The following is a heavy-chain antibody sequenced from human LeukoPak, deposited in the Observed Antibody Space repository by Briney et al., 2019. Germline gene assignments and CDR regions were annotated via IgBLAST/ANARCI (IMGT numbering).Heavy chain of an antibody. CDR1: GFTFSSYA. Sequence: QPGGSLRLSCAASGFTFSSYAMTWVRQAPGKGLEWVSAVSGSGTNTYYADSVKGRFTIYRDNSRNTLYLQMNSLRAEDTAIYYCAKDVGSSIAARRAFDYWLQGTLVTVSS. J-gene: IGHJ4*02. CDR3: AKDVGSSIAARRAFDY. D-gene: IGHD6-6*01. V-gene: IGHV3-23*01. CDR2: VSGSGTNT.